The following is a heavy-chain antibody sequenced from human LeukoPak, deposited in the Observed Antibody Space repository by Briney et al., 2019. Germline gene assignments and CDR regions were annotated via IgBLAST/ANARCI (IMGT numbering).Heavy chain of an antibody. V-gene: IGHV3-23*01. Sequence: SGGSLRLSCAASGFTFSSYAMSWVRQAPGKGLEWVSAISGSGGSTYYADSVKGRFTISRDNSKNTLYLQMNSLRVEDTAVYYCAKDPGYQVVYCFDYWGQGTLVTVSS. J-gene: IGHJ4*02. CDR3: AKDPGYQVVYCFDY. CDR1: GFTFSSYA. D-gene: IGHD2-2*01. CDR2: ISGSGGST.